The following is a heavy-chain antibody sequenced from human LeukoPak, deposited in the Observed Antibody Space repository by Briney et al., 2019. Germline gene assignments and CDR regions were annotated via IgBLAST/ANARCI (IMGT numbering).Heavy chain of an antibody. Sequence: SETLSLTCTVSGGSISSSPYYWGWIRQPPGKGLEWVGSIYYSGTTHYNPSLKSRVTISVDTSKNQFSLKLSSVTAADTAVYYCARAGGEIGTYSYASWGQGTLVTVSS. V-gene: IGHV4-39*07. D-gene: IGHD5-18*01. CDR1: GGSISSSPYY. CDR3: ARAGGEIGTYSYAS. J-gene: IGHJ5*02. CDR2: IYYSGTT.